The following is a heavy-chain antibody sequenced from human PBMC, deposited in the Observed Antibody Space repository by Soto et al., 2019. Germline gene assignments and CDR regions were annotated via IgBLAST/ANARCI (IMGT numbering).Heavy chain of an antibody. CDR1: GFTFSSYA. D-gene: IGHD5-18*01. V-gene: IGHV3-23*01. J-gene: IGHJ6*02. CDR3: AKVRMDLGGAYSYGYSHTYYYYGMDV. Sequence: PGGSLRLSCAASGFTFSSYAMSWVRQAPGKGLEWVSAISGICVSTYYADSVKGRFTISRDNSKNTLYLQMNSLRAEDTAVYYCAKVRMDLGGAYSYGYSHTYYYYGMDVWGQGTTVTVSS. CDR2: ISGICVST.